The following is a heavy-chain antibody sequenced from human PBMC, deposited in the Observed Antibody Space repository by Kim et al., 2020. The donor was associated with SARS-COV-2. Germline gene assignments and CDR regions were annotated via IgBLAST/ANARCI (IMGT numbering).Heavy chain of an antibody. D-gene: IGHD2-15*01. CDR1: GGSFSGYY. J-gene: IGHJ5*02. CDR3: ARLGGYCSGGSCYAATIRSSSWFDP. V-gene: IGHV4-34*01. Sequence: SETLSLTCAVYGGSFSGYYWSWIRQPPGKGLEWIGEINHSGSTNYNPSLKSRVTISVDTSKNQFSLKLSSVTAADTAVYYCARLGGYCSGGSCYAATIRSSSWFDPWGQGTLVTVSS. CDR2: INHSGST.